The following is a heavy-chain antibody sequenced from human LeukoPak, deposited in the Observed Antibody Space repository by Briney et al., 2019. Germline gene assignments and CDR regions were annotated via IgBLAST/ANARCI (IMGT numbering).Heavy chain of an antibody. V-gene: IGHV3-33*01. CDR2: IWYDGSDK. J-gene: IGHJ4*02. D-gene: IGHD4-17*01. Sequence: GRSLRLSCAASGFTFSSYGMHWVRQAPGKGLEWLGVIWYDGSDKYYADSVKGRLTISRDNYKNTLYLQMNSLRAEDTAVYYCAREYGDYGYFDYWGQGTLVTVSS. CDR3: AREYGDYGYFDY. CDR1: GFTFSSYG.